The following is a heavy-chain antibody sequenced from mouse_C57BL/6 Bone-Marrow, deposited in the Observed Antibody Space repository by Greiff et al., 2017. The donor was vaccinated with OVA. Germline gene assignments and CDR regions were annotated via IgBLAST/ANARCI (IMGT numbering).Heavy chain of an antibody. Sequence: QPGAELVKPGASVKLSCKASGYTFTSYWMHWVKQRPGQGLEWIGMIHPNSGSTNYNEKFKSKATLTVDKSSSTAYMQLSSLTSEDSAVYYGAKGVYGGYFDDWGKGTTLTVSS. D-gene: IGHD1-1*02. CDR3: AKGVYGGYFDD. V-gene: IGHV1-64*01. CDR2: IHPNSGST. CDR1: GYTFTSYW. J-gene: IGHJ2*01.